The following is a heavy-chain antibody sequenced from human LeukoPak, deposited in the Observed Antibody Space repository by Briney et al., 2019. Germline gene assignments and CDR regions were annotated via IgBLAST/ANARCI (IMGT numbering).Heavy chain of an antibody. V-gene: IGHV1-2*02. CDR2: INPNSGGT. D-gene: IGHD2-8*01. Sequence: ASVKVSCKASGYTFTGYYMHWVRQAPGQGLEWMGWINPNSGGTNYAQKFQGRVTMTRDTYISTAYMELSRLRSDDTAVYYCARGGPVLMVYNWFDPWGQGTLVTVSS. CDR1: GYTFTGYY. CDR3: ARGGPVLMVYNWFDP. J-gene: IGHJ5*02.